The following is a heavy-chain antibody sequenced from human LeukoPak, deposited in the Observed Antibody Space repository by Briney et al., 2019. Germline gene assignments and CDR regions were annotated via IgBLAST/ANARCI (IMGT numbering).Heavy chain of an antibody. CDR2: IIPIFGTA. D-gene: IGHD6-19*01. CDR1: GYTFTSYA. CDR3: ATCIAVAYYYGMDV. Sequence: GASVKVSCKASGYTFTSYAISWVRQAPGQGLEWMGGIIPIFGTANYAQKFQGRVTITADESTSTAYMELSSLRSEDTAVYYCATCIAVAYYYGMDVWGQGTTVTVSS. V-gene: IGHV1-69*13. J-gene: IGHJ6*02.